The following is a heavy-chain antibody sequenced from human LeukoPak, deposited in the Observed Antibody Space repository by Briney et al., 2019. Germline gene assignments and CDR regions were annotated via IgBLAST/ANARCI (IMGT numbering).Heavy chain of an antibody. D-gene: IGHD5-18*01. J-gene: IGHJ4*02. CDR1: GGSIGTYY. CDR2: IYHSGST. V-gene: IGHV4-59*01. Sequence: SETLFLTCSVSGGSIGTYYWSWIRQPPGKGLEWIGYIYHSGSTNYNPSLKSRVTISVDTSKNQFSLKLSSVTAADTAVYYCARVGYTHGYSYFDYWGQGTLVTVSS. CDR3: ARVGYTHGYSYFDY.